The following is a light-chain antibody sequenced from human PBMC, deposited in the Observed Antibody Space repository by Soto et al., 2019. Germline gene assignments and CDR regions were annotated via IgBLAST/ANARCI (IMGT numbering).Light chain of an antibody. CDR3: QQYGSSPTWT. CDR1: QTISSN. J-gene: IGKJ1*01. Sequence: EILMTQSPATLSVSPGERATLSCRASQTISSNLAWYQHKPGQAPRLLFYGASNRATGIPDRFSGSGSGTDFTLTISRLEPEDFAVYYCQQYGSSPTWTFGQGTKVDIK. CDR2: GAS. V-gene: IGKV3-20*01.